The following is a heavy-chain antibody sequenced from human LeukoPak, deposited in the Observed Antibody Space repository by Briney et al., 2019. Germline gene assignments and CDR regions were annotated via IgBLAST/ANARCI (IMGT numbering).Heavy chain of an antibody. CDR2: IYTSGST. CDR3: ARDPGAFYYGSGSYFDY. D-gene: IGHD3-10*01. J-gene: IGHJ4*02. CDR1: GGSISSGSYY. Sequence: SETLSLTCTGSGGSISSGSYYRSWIRQPAGKGLEWIGRIYTSGSTNYNPSLKSRVTISVDTSKNQFSLKLSSVTAADTAVYYCARDPGAFYYGSGSYFDYWGQGTLVTVSS. V-gene: IGHV4-61*02.